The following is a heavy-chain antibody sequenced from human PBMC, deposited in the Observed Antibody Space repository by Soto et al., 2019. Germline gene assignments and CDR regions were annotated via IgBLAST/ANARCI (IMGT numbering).Heavy chain of an antibody. Sequence: EVQLVESGGGLVKPGGSLRLSCAASGFTFSSYSMNWVRQAPGKGLEWVSSISSSSSYIYYADSVKGRFTISRDNAKNSLYLQMNSLRAEDTAVYYCARDGYCSSTSCPKIDYWGQGTLVTVSS. CDR3: ARDGYCSSTSCPKIDY. J-gene: IGHJ4*02. CDR2: ISSSSSYI. CDR1: GFTFSSYS. V-gene: IGHV3-21*01. D-gene: IGHD2-2*01.